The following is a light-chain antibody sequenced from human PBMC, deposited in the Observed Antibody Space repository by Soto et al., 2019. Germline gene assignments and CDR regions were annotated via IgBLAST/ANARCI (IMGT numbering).Light chain of an antibody. CDR1: QSIIRW. CDR2: RAS. J-gene: IGKJ1*01. CDR3: QQYATFPGT. Sequence: DIQMTQSPSTLSASVGDRITITCRASQSIIRWLAWYQQKPGKAPKLLMYRASTLESGVPSRFSGSGSGTEFTLTISSLQPDDFATYHCQQYATFPGTFGQGTKVDIK. V-gene: IGKV1-5*03.